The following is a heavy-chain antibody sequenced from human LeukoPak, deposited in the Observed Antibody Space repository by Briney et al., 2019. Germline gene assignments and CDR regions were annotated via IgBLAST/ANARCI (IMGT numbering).Heavy chain of an antibody. D-gene: IGHD6-19*01. V-gene: IGHV4-39*07. J-gene: IGHJ4*02. CDR2: INHSGST. Sequence: PSETLSLTCTVSGGSISSSSYYWSWIRQPPGKGLEWIGEINHSGSTNYNPSLKSRVTISVDTSKNQFSLKLSSVTAADTAVYYCARGGYSSGWPYDYWGQGTLVTVSS. CDR1: GGSISSSSYY. CDR3: ARGGYSSGWPYDY.